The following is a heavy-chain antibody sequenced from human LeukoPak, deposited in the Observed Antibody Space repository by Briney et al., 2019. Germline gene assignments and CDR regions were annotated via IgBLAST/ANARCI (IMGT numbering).Heavy chain of an antibody. J-gene: IGHJ3*02. D-gene: IGHD3-16*01. Sequence: GGTLRLSCAASGFTFTSYGMSWVRQVRQAPGKGLEWVSTISGSGGSTYYADSVNGRFTISRDNSKNTLYLQMGSLRAEDMAIYYCARVGDDDAFDIWGQGTMVTVSS. CDR1: GFTFTSYG. CDR2: ISGSGGST. V-gene: IGHV3-23*01. CDR3: ARVGDDDAFDI.